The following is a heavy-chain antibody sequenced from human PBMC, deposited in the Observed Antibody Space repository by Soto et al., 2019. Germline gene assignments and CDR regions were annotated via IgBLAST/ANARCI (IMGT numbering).Heavy chain of an antibody. V-gene: IGHV1-69*13. Sequence: SVKVSCKAPGGTFSSDSFSWVRQAPGQGLEWMGGIIPMFDTPIYAQKFQDRVTITADESTSTAYMQLSSLRSGDTAVYYCARSGGLDRDFNYWGQGSLVTVSS. CDR3: ARSGGLDRDFNY. CDR1: GGTFSSDS. J-gene: IGHJ4*02. D-gene: IGHD2-15*01. CDR2: IIPMFDTP.